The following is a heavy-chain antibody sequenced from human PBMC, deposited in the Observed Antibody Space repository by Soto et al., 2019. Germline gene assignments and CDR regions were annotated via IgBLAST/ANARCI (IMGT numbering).Heavy chain of an antibody. J-gene: IGHJ6*03. CDR3: ARGGFGSGNYFYYYLDV. D-gene: IGHD3-10*01. CDR2: ISAYNGNT. V-gene: IGHV1-18*01. Sequence: QVQLVQSGADVKKPGASVKVSCKASGYTFTTYGITWVRQAPGQGLEWLGWISAYNGNTNYAQKLHGRVTMNTDTSTSAAYMELRSLRSDDTAVYYCARGGFGSGNYFYYYLDVWGEGTTVTVAS. CDR1: GYTFTTYG.